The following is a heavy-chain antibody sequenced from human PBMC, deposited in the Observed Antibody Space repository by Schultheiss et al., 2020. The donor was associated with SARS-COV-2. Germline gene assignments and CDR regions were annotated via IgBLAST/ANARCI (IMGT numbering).Heavy chain of an antibody. Sequence: TLSLTCAVYGGSFSGYYWSWIRQPPGKGLEWIGEINHSGSTNYNPSLKSRVTISVDTSKNQFSLKLSSVTAADTAVYYCARGLHTAMVYWYFDLWGRGTLVTVSS. V-gene: IGHV4-34*01. CDR1: GGSFSGYY. D-gene: IGHD5-18*01. J-gene: IGHJ2*01. CDR2: INHSGST. CDR3: ARGLHTAMVYWYFDL.